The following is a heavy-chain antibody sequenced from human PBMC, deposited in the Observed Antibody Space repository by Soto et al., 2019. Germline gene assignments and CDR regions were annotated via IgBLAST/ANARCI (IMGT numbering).Heavy chain of an antibody. J-gene: IGHJ4*02. V-gene: IGHV3-30-3*02. CDR2: ISYDGSNK. Sequence: GGSLRLSCAASGFTFSTYAMHWVRQAPGKGLEWVAVISYDGSNKYYADSVKGRFTISRDNSKNTLYLQMNSLRAEDTAVYYCAKNLGDLRRAAADGYSDYWGQGTLVTVSS. CDR1: GFTFSTYA. D-gene: IGHD6-25*01. CDR3: AKNLGDLRRAAADGYSDY.